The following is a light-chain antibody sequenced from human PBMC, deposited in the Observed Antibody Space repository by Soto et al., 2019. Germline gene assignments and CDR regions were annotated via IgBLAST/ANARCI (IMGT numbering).Light chain of an antibody. CDR3: SSYTVSSPYV. V-gene: IGLV2-14*03. Sequence: QSALTQPASVSGSPGQSITISCTGTSSDIGGYNYVSWYRQHPGKDPQLMIYDVTNRPSGVSNRFSGSKSGNTASLTISGLRTEDEADYFCSSYTVSSPYVFGTGTKVTVL. CDR1: SSDIGGYNY. CDR2: DVT. J-gene: IGLJ1*01.